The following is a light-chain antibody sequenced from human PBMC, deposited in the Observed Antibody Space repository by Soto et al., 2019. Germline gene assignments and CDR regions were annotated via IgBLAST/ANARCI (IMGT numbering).Light chain of an antibody. CDR3: VLYMSSGTWV. CDR2: NTN. Sequence: QTVVTQEPSFSVSPGRTVTLTCGLSSGSVSTSYYPSWYQQTPGQAPRTLIYNTNTRSSGVPDRFYGSILGNKAALTITGAQADDESDYYCVLYMSSGTWVFGGGTKLTVL. V-gene: IGLV8-61*01. J-gene: IGLJ3*02. CDR1: SGSVSTSYY.